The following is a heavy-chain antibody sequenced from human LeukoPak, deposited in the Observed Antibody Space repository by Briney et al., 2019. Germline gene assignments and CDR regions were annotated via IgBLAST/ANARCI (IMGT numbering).Heavy chain of an antibody. CDR2: ISSSSSTI. CDR1: GFTFSGSA. D-gene: IGHD3-22*01. V-gene: IGHV3-48*02. Sequence: GGFLRLSCAASGFTFSGSAMHWVGQAPGKGLDWVSYISSSSSTIYFADSLKGRFTISRDNAKNPLYLQMNSLRDEDTAVYYCARDDYYDSSGYYNYWGQGTLVTVSS. CDR3: ARDDYYDSSGYYNY. J-gene: IGHJ4*02.